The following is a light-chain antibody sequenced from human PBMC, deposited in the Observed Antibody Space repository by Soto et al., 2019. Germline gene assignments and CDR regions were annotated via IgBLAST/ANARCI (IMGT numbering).Light chain of an antibody. CDR1: SGDVGGHDF. V-gene: IGLV2-11*01. CDR2: DVD. CDR3: ATWDDSLSGWV. Sequence: QSALTQPRSVSGSPGQSVTISCTGISGDVGGHDFVSWYQQHPGKAPKLILYDVDKRPSGVPDRFSGSRSGTSASLAISGLRSEDEADYFCATWDDSLSGWVFGGGTKVTVL. J-gene: IGLJ3*02.